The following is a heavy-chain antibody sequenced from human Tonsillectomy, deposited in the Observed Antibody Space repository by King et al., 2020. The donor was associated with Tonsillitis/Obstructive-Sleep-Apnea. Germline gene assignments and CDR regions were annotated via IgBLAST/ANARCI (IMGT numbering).Heavy chain of an antibody. CDR2: IYHSGST. CDR1: GGSISSSNW. Sequence: VQLQESGPGLVKPSGTLSLTCAVYGGSISSSNWWSWVRQPPGRGLEWIGEIYHSGSTNYNPSLKSRVTISVDKSKNQFSLKLSSVTAAYTAVYYCASGYCSSTSCFNWFDPWGQGTLVTVSS. CDR3: ASGYCSSTSCFNWFDP. D-gene: IGHD2-2*01. J-gene: IGHJ5*02. V-gene: IGHV4-4*02.